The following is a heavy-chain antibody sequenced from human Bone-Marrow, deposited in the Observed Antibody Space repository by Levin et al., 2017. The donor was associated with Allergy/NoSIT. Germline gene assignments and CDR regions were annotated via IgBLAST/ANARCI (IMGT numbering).Heavy chain of an antibody. CDR2: IYYSGET. D-gene: IGHD3-9*01. CDR1: GGSTRLGGYY. J-gene: IGHJ4*02. V-gene: IGHV4-31*03. Sequence: QTLSLTCSVSGGSTRLGGYYWGWIRQHPVKGLEWLGYIYYSGETFYNPSVESRLVISHDTSENQFSLKLTSLTAADTAVYYCVRAQTGYVSPFDFWGPGTLVTVSS. CDR3: VRAQTGYVSPFDF.